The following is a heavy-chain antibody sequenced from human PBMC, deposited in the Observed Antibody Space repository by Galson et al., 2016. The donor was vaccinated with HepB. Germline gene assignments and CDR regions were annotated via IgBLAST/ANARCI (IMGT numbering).Heavy chain of an antibody. V-gene: IGHV4-59*01. CDR2: IHYSGTP. CDR3: ARRYSSGWETKFDC. J-gene: IGHJ4*02. CDR1: GGSISSYY. D-gene: IGHD6-19*01. Sequence: SETLSLTCTVSGGSISSYYWNWVRQPPGKGLEWIGYIHYSGTPNYNPSLKSRVTISVLTSKNQISLKLGSMTAADTAVYYCARRYSSGWETKFDCWGQGTLVTVSS.